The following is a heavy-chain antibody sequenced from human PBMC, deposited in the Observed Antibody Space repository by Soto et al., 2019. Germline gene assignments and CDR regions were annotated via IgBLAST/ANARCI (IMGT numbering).Heavy chain of an antibody. J-gene: IGHJ4*02. CDR2: THHSGRT. CDR1: GGSISSGDYY. Sequence: SETLSLTCTVSGGSISSGDYYWSWIRQPPGKGLEWIGYTHHSGRTYYNPSLKSRVTISVDRSQNHFSLQLTSVTAADTAVYYCARSEATALDYWGQGTLVTVSS. CDR3: ARSEATALDY. V-gene: IGHV4-30-2*01.